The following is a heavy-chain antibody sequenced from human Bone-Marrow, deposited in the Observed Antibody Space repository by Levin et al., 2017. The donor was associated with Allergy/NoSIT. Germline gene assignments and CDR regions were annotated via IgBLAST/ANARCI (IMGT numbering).Heavy chain of an antibody. D-gene: IGHD3-3*01. J-gene: IGHJ6*02. CDR1: GFTFSSYW. CDR2: INSDGSST. CDR3: ARGDTAYYDFWSGYWNDYYYYYGMDV. V-gene: IGHV3-74*01. Sequence: GGSLRLSCAASGFTFSSYWMHWVRQAPGKGLVWVSRINSDGSSTSYADSVKGRFTISRDNAKNTLYLQMNSLRAEDTAVYYCARGDTAYYDFWSGYWNDYYYYYGMDVWGQGTTVTVSS.